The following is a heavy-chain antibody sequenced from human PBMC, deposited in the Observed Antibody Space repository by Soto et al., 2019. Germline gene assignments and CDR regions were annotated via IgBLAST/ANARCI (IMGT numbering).Heavy chain of an antibody. CDR1: GGSFSGYY. J-gene: IGHJ6*02. Sequence: QVQLQQWGAGLLKPSETLSLTCAVYGGSFSGYYWSWIRQPPGKGLEWIGEINHSGSTNYNPSLKSRVTISVDTSKNQFSLKLSSVTAADTAVYYCARGRGGGYYCSGGSCSVRYYYYYGMDVWGQGTTVTVSS. V-gene: IGHV4-34*01. D-gene: IGHD2-15*01. CDR2: INHSGST. CDR3: ARGRGGGYYCSGGSCSVRYYYYYGMDV.